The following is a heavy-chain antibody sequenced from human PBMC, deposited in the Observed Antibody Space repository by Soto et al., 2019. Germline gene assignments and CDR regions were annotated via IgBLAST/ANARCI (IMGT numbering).Heavy chain of an antibody. Sequence: PGGSLRLSCAASGFTFSSYGMHWVRQAPGKGLEWVAVIWCDGSNKYYADSVKGRFTISRDNSKNTLYLQMNSLRAEDTAVYYCARGYCTNGVCYLYYFDYWGKGTLVTVSS. J-gene: IGHJ4*02. V-gene: IGHV3-33*01. CDR1: GFTFSSYG. D-gene: IGHD2-8*01. CDR2: IWCDGSNK. CDR3: ARGYCTNGVCYLYYFDY.